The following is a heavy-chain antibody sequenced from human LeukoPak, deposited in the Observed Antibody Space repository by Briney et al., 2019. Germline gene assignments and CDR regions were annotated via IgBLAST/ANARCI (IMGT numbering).Heavy chain of an antibody. V-gene: IGHV4-59*01. Sequence: PSETLSLTCTVSGGSMSVYYWTWIRQPPGKGLEWIGYTSYSGSTNYNPSLKSRANISVDTSKNHVSLNLSSVTAADTAVYYCAKWPPLGGQTDSWGQGTLVIVST. J-gene: IGHJ4*02. CDR1: GGSMSVYY. CDR2: TSYSGST. D-gene: IGHD3-16*01. CDR3: AKWPPLGGQTDS.